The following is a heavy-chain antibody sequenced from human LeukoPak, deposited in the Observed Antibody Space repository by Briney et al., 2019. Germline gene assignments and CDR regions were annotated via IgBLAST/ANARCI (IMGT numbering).Heavy chain of an antibody. D-gene: IGHD6-13*01. V-gene: IGHV5-51*01. CDR2: IYPGDSGT. Sequence: GESLKISWKGSGYSFTSYWIGWVRQMPGKGLEWIGIIYPGDSGTRYSPSFQGQVTISADKSISTAYLQWSSLKASDTAMYYCARKSHSSSWTHFDYWGQGTLVTVSS. J-gene: IGHJ4*02. CDR1: GYSFTSYW. CDR3: ARKSHSSSWTHFDY.